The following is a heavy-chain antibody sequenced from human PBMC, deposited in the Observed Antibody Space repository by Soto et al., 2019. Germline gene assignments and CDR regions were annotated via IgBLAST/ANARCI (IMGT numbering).Heavy chain of an antibody. D-gene: IGHD2-21*01. CDR3: ATERGPTYYFDY. CDR1: GFTVSSKY. J-gene: IGHJ4*02. CDR2: IYSDGST. V-gene: IGHV3-53*01. Sequence: GGSLRLSCAAFGFTVSSKYMSWVRQAPGKGLEWVSVIYSDGSTYYADSVKGRFTISRDNSKNTLYLQMNSLRAEDTAVYYCATERGPTYYFDYWGQGTLVTVSS.